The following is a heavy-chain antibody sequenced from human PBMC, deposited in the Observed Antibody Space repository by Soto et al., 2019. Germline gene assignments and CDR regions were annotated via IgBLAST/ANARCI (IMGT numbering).Heavy chain of an antibody. V-gene: IGHV4-39*01. D-gene: IGHD3-22*01. CDR3: ARHCDSRGYYHTRICDFDY. CDR2: IYYSGSP. J-gene: IGHJ4*02. Sequence: PSETLSLTCTVSGGSISISSHYWGWIRQPPGQGLEWIGTIYYSGSPYYSPSLKSRVTISVDSSKNQFSLKLSSVTAADKAVYYCARHCDSRGYYHTRICDFDYWGQGARVTLSS. CDR1: GGSISISSHY.